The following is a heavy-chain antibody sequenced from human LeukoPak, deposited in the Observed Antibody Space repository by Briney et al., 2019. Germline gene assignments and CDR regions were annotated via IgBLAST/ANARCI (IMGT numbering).Heavy chain of an antibody. D-gene: IGHD3-10*01. Sequence: SETLSLTCTVSGHSIINSYYWGWFRQPPGKGLEWIGQIVHSGGTTYNPSLKSRVTISVDTSKNQFSLRVNSVTAADTAVYYCARRTRVGCYLDLWGRGTPVTASS. J-gene: IGHJ2*01. CDR2: IVHSGGT. CDR3: ARRTRVGCYLDL. V-gene: IGHV4-38-2*02. CDR1: GHSIINSYY.